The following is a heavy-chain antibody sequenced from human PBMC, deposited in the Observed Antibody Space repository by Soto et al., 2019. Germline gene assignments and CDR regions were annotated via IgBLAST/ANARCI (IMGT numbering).Heavy chain of an antibody. CDR2: ISPYSGNT. CDR3: ARARWGRVNDFDI. D-gene: IGHD1-26*01. CDR1: GYTFTSYG. Sequence: QVQLVQSGAEVKKPGASVKVSCKASGYTFTSYGISWVRQAPGQGLEWVGWISPYSGNTNYAQRLQGRVTMTMDTSTSTVDMELRSLSSDDTAVDYCARARWGRVNDFDIWGQGTMVTVSS. J-gene: IGHJ3*02. V-gene: IGHV1-18*01.